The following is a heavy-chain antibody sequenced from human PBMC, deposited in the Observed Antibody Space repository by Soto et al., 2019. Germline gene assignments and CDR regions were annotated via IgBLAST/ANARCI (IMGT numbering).Heavy chain of an antibody. CDR3: AIDAYYDFRGRYSL. CDR1: GFTFDDYA. Sequence: GGSLRLSCAASGFTFDDYAMHWVRQAPGKGLEWVAVISYDGSNKYYADSVKGRFTISRDNSKNTLYLQMNSLRAEDTAVYYCAIDAYYDFRGRYSLWGQGTLVP. J-gene: IGHJ4*02. D-gene: IGHD3-3*01. CDR2: ISYDGSNK. V-gene: IGHV3-30*03.